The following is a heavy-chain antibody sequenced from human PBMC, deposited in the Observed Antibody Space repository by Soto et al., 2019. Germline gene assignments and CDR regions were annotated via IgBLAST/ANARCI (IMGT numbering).Heavy chain of an antibody. CDR2: INAGNGNT. J-gene: IGHJ5*02. CDR1: GYTLTSYA. D-gene: IGHD2-15*01. Sequence: GASVKVCCKASGYTLTSYAMHWVRQAPGQRLEWMGWINAGNGNTKYSQKFQGRVTITRDTSASTAYMELSSLRSEDTAVYYCARPYCSGGSCYSRWNWFDPWGQGTLVTVSS. V-gene: IGHV1-3*01. CDR3: ARPYCSGGSCYSRWNWFDP.